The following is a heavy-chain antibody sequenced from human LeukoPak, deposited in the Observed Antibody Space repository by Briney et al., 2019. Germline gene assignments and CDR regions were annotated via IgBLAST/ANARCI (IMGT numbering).Heavy chain of an antibody. J-gene: IGHJ6*03. V-gene: IGHV4-59*01. CDR1: GGSISSYY. D-gene: IGHD3-22*01. CDR3: ARSSEGRYYYDSSGYSYYYYYMDV. CDR2: IYYSGST. Sequence: SETLSLTCTVSGGSISSYYWSWIRQPPGKGLQWIGYIYYSGSTNYNPSLKSRVTISVDTSKNQFSLKLSSVTAADTAVYYCARSSEGRYYYDSSGYSYYYYYMDVWGKGTTVTISS.